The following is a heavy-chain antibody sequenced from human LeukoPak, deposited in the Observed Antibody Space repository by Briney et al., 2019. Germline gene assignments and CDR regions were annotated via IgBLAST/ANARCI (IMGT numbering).Heavy chain of an antibody. CDR1: GFTFSSYS. CDR2: INSDGSST. CDR3: ARVKRKYQVLKPLHETPSHYFDY. D-gene: IGHD2-2*01. J-gene: IGHJ4*02. V-gene: IGHV3-74*01. Sequence: PGGSLRLSCAASGFTFSSYSMNWVRQAPGKGLVWVSRINSDGSSTSYADSVKGRFTISRDNAKNTLYLQMNSLRAEDTAVYYCARVKRKYQVLKPLHETPSHYFDYWGQGTLVTVSS.